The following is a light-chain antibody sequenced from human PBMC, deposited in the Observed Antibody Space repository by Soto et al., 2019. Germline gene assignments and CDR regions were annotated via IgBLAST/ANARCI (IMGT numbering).Light chain of an antibody. V-gene: IGKV3-20*01. J-gene: IGKJ1*01. CDR3: QQYGSSPWT. Sequence: EIVLTQSPGTLSLSPGERATLSCRASQSVTNNYLAWYQQKPGQAPRLLIYGASSRTTGIPDRFSGSGSGTDFTLTSSRLEPEDSAVLYWQQYGSSPWTFGQGTKVEIK. CDR1: QSVTNNY. CDR2: GAS.